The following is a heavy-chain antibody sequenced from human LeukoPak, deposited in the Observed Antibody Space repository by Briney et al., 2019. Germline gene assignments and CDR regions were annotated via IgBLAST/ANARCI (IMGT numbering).Heavy chain of an antibody. V-gene: IGHV3-7*03. CDR3: ARGGGLDV. J-gene: IGHJ6*02. CDR1: GFTFSSYW. D-gene: IGHD3-16*01. Sequence: GGSLRLSCAASGFTFSSYWMNWAGQAPGKGVEWVASINHNGNENYYVDSVKGGFTISRDNAKNSLYLQMSNLRAEDTAVYFCARGGGLDVWGQGATVTVSS. CDR2: INHNGNEN.